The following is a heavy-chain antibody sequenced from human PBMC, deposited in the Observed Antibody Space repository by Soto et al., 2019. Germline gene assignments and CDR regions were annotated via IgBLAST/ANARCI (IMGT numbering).Heavy chain of an antibody. CDR3: ARRDASSIAGSDAFDI. J-gene: IGHJ3*02. CDR2: IYPGDSDT. Sequence: PGESLKISCKGSGYSFTSYSIGWVRQMPGKGLEWMGIIYPGDSDTRYSPSFQGQVTISADKSISTAYLQWSSLKASDTAMYYCARRDASSIAGSDAFDIWGQGTMVTVSS. V-gene: IGHV5-51*01. CDR1: GYSFTSYS. D-gene: IGHD6-13*01.